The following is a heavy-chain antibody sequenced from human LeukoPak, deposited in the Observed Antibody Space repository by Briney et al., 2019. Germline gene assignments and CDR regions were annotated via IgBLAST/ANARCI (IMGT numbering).Heavy chain of an antibody. CDR3: ARGDYYGSGRSPFDFDY. CDR1: GGSISSYY. Sequence: SESLSLTCTVSGGSISSYYWSWIRQPPGKGLEWIGYIYYSGSTNYNPSLKSRVTISVDTSKNQFSLKLSSVSAADTAVYYCARGDYYGSGRSPFDFDYWGQGTLVTVSS. J-gene: IGHJ4*02. D-gene: IGHD3-10*01. V-gene: IGHV4-59*01. CDR2: IYYSGST.